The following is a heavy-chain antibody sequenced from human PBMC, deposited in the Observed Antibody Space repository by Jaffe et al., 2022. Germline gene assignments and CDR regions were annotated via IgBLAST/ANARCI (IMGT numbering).Heavy chain of an antibody. CDR2: IYHSGST. CDR3: ARANSYDILTGYQYYYYYMDV. Sequence: QLQLQESGSGLVKPSQTLSLTCAVSGGSISSGGYSWSWIRQPPGKGLEWIGYIYHSGSTYYNPSLKSRVTISVDRSKNQFSLKLSSVTAADTAVYYCARANSYDILTGYQYYYYYMDVWGKGTTVTVSS. CDR1: GGSISSGGYS. V-gene: IGHV4-30-2*01. D-gene: IGHD3-9*01. J-gene: IGHJ6*03.